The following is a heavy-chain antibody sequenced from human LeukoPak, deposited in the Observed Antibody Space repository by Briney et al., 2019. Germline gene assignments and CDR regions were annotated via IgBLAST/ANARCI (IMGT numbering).Heavy chain of an antibody. J-gene: IGHJ2*01. CDR1: GVSMNTYY. CDR3: ARADSSGWRDWYFDL. V-gene: IGHV4-59*07. CDR2: IYYSGST. Sequence: SDTLSLTCTVSGVSMNTYYWNWIRQPPGKGLEWIGYIYYSGSTNYNPSLKSRVTILVDMSKNQFSLKLSSVTAADTAVYYCARADSSGWRDWYFDLWGRGALVTVSS. D-gene: IGHD6-19*01.